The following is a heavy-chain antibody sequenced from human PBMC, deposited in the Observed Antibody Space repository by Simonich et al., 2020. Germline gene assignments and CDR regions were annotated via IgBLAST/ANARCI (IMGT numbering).Heavy chain of an antibody. CDR2: IRIRGSTI. D-gene: IGHD4-17*01. V-gene: IGHV3-48*03. CDR3: ARHYYGDYYFDY. CDR1: GFTFSSYE. Sequence: EVQLVESGGGLVQPGGSLRLSCAASGFTFSSYEMNWVRQAPGKGLEWVSYIRIRGSTIYYADPVKGRFTISRDNAKNSLYLQMNSLRAEDTAVYYCARHYYGDYYFDYWGQGTLVTVSS. J-gene: IGHJ4*02.